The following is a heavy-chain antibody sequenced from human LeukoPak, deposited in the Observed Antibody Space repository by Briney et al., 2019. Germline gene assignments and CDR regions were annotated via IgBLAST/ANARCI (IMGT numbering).Heavy chain of an antibody. CDR1: GFTFSSYA. D-gene: IGHD3-16*02. CDR2: ISGSGGST. J-gene: IGHJ4*02. CDR3: LLQMTYGELSDPDF. Sequence: PGGSLRLSCAASGFTFSSYAMSWVRQAPGKGLEWVSAISGSGGSTYYADSVMGRFTISRDSAMNSVSLQINSLRAEDTAVYYCLLQMTYGELSDPDFRGQGTLVTVSS. V-gene: IGHV3-23*01.